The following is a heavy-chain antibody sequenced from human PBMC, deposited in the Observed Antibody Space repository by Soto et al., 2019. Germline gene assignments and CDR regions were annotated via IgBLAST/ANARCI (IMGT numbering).Heavy chain of an antibody. Sequence: SETLSLTCTVSGGSISSYYWSWIRQPPGKGLEWIGYIYYSGSTNYNPSLKSRVTISVDTSKNQFSLKLSSVTAADTAVYYCARQQNGGYAVDYWGQGTLVTVSS. CDR1: GGSISSYY. J-gene: IGHJ4*02. CDR2: IYYSGST. V-gene: IGHV4-59*08. D-gene: IGHD5-12*01. CDR3: ARQQNGGYAVDY.